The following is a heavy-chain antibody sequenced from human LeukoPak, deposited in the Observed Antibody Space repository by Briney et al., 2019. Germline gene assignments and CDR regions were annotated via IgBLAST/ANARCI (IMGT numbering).Heavy chain of an antibody. Sequence: ASVKVSCKASGYTFTGYYMHWVRQAPGQGLEWMGRINPNSGGTNYAQKFQGRVTMTRDTSISTAYMELSRLRSDDTAVYYCARDVKVYYDSSGSSIDYWGQGTLVTVSS. CDR1: GYTFTGYY. CDR2: INPNSGGT. J-gene: IGHJ4*02. V-gene: IGHV1-2*06. CDR3: ARDVKVYYDSSGSSIDY. D-gene: IGHD3-22*01.